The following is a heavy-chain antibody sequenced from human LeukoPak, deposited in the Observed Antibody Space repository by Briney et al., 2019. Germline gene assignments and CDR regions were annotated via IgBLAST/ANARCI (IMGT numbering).Heavy chain of an antibody. D-gene: IGHD6-19*01. Sequence: GGSLRLSCAASGFTFSSYAMHWVRQAPGKGLEWVAVISYDGSNKYYADSVKGRFTISRDNSKNTLYLQMNSLRAEDTAVYYCARDLAEYSSGWYKIDYWGQGTLVTVSS. CDR1: GFTFSSYA. V-gene: IGHV3-30-3*01. CDR3: ARDLAEYSSGWYKIDY. J-gene: IGHJ4*02. CDR2: ISYDGSNK.